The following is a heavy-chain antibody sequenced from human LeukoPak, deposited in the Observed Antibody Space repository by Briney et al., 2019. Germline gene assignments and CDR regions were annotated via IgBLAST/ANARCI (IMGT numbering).Heavy chain of an antibody. V-gene: IGHV3-23*01. D-gene: IGHD1-26*01. Sequence: GGSLRLSCPASGFTFSSYAMSWVRQAPGKGLEWVSAISGSGGSTYYADSVKGRFTISRDNSKNTLYLQMNSLRAEDTAVYYCAKVGEYGGSSSGSDYYYMDVWGKGTTVTVSS. CDR2: ISGSGGST. J-gene: IGHJ6*03. CDR3: AKVGEYGGSSSGSDYYYMDV. CDR1: GFTFSSYA.